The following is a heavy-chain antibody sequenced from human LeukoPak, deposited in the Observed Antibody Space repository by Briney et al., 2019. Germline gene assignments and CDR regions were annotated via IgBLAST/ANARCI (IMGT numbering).Heavy chain of an antibody. Sequence: GESRKISCKGSGYSFTSYWIAWVRQMPGKGLEWMGIIYPGDSDTRYSPSFQGQVTVSVDKSVSAAYLQWSSLKASDTAMYYCASPPTRECSSGSCPLSYWGQGTLVTVSS. D-gene: IGHD2-15*01. J-gene: IGHJ4*02. CDR3: ASPPTRECSSGSCPLSY. V-gene: IGHV5-51*01. CDR1: GYSFTSYW. CDR2: IYPGDSDT.